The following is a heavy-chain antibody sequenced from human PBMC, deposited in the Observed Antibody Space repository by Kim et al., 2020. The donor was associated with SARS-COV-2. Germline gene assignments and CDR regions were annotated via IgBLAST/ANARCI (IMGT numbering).Heavy chain of an antibody. J-gene: IGHJ6*02. V-gene: IGHV3-23*01. D-gene: IGHD2-21*01. CDR1: GFTFSSYA. CDR2: ISGSGGST. CDR3: AKDHIPTSVKYYYYYGMDV. Sequence: GGSLRLSCAASGFTFSSYAMSWVRQAPGKGLEWVSAISGSGGSTYYADSVKGRFTISRDNSKNTLYLQMNSLRAEDTAVYYCAKDHIPTSVKYYYYYGMDVWGQGTTVTVSS.